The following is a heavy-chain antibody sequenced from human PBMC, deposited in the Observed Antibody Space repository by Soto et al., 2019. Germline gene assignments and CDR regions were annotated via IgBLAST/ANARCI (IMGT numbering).Heavy chain of an antibody. Sequence: GGSLRLSCAASGISFRSYSMNWIRQAPGKGLEWVSYIDAGSTTTYYADSVKGRFTISRDNARNSLYLQMNSLRDEDTAVYYCARPEYHYGSGHFDYWGQTTLVTVST. D-gene: IGHD3-10*01. V-gene: IGHV3-48*02. CDR3: ARPEYHYGSGHFDY. J-gene: IGHJ4*02. CDR2: IDAGSTTT. CDR1: GISFRSYS.